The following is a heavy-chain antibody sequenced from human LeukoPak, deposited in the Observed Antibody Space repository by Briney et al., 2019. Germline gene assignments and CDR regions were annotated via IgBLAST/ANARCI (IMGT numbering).Heavy chain of an antibody. D-gene: IGHD3-16*01. J-gene: IGHJ6*02. CDR2: IYSGGST. V-gene: IGHV3-53*05. CDR3: AKDADYDSYGMDV. CDR1: GFTVSSNY. Sequence: GGSLRLSCAASGFTVSSNYMSWVRQAPGKGLEWVSVIYSGGSTYYADSVKGRFTISRDNSKNTLYLQMNSLRAEDTAVYYCAKDADYDSYGMDVWGQGTTVTVSS.